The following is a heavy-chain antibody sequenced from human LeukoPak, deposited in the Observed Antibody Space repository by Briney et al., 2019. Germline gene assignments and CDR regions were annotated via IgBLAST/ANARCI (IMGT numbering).Heavy chain of an antibody. CDR2: ISYDGSNK. CDR3: ANTNYYDSSGSTGGFYFDY. V-gene: IGHV3-30*18. Sequence: GRSLRLSCAASGFTFSSYGMYWVRQAPGKGLEWVAVISYDGSNKYYADSVKGRFTISRDNSKNTLYQQMNSLRAEDTAVYYCANTNYYDSSGSTGGFYFDYWGQGTLVTVSS. CDR1: GFTFSSYG. J-gene: IGHJ4*02. D-gene: IGHD3-22*01.